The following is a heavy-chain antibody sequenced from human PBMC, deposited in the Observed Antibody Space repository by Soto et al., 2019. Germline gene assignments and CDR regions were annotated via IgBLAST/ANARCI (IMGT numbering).Heavy chain of an antibody. Sequence: QLQLQESGPGLVKPSETLSLTCSVSGGSISSSSYFWGWIRQPPGKGLEWIGSIYYSGSTYYNPSLNIRVTVSVNTSKSQLPLQLSSVTAADTAVYYCTRYHSGVWYAPWGQGTVVTVSP. CDR2: IYYSGST. CDR1: GGSISSSSYF. J-gene: IGHJ5*02. CDR3: TRYHSGVWYAP. V-gene: IGHV4-39*01. D-gene: IGHD1-26*01.